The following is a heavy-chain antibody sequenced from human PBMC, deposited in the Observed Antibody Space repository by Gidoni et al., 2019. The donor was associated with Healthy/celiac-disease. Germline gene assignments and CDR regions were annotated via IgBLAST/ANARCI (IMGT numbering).Heavy chain of an antibody. CDR1: GYTCTSNY. V-gene: IGHV1-46*01. CDR3: YGVVVPAAEKQGYAFDI. Sequence: QLQLVQSGAEVKKPGVSVKVSCKASGYTCTSNYMHWVRQAPGQGLEWMGIINPSGGSTGYAQKFQGRVTMTRDTSTSTVYMELSSLRSEDTAVYYCYGVVVPAAEKQGYAFDIWGQGTMVTVSS. J-gene: IGHJ3*02. CDR2: INPSGGST. D-gene: IGHD2-2*01.